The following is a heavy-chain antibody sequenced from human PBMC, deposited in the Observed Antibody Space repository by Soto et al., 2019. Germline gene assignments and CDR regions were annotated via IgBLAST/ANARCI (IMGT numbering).Heavy chain of an antibody. CDR2: IYDGGST. CDR3: ARGLSGDKVDY. CDR1: GGSVSSVDYY. J-gene: IGHJ4*02. D-gene: IGHD7-27*01. V-gene: IGHV4-30-4*08. Sequence: QVQLQESGPGLVKPSQTLSLTCTVSGGSVSSVDYYWSWIRQVPDKRLEWIGHIYDGGSTYIYPSLTXRXSXSXXTSKNHFPLQLNSVSAADTAVYYCARGLSGDKVDYWGQGILVTVSS.